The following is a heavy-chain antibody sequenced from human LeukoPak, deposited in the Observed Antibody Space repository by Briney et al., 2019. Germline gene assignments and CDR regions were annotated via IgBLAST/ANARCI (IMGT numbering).Heavy chain of an antibody. CDR1: GFTFSSYW. D-gene: IGHD1-7*01. J-gene: IGHJ4*02. CDR2: IKQDGSEK. CDR3: ARDDDWNYEDS. Sequence: GGSLRLSCAASGFTFSSYWMSWVRQAPGKGLEWVANIKQDGSEKYYVNSVKGRFTISRDNAKNSLYLQMNSLRAEDTAIYFCARDDDWNYEDSWGQGTLVTVSS. V-gene: IGHV3-7*01.